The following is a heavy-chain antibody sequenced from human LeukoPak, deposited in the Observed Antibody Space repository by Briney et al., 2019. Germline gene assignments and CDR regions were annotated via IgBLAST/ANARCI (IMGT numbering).Heavy chain of an antibody. J-gene: IGHJ5*02. CDR2: IYYTGTT. V-gene: IGHV4-39*07. CDR3: ARDSGSGTFT. D-gene: IGHD3-10*01. Sequence: SETLSLTCTVSGGSFSSRNYYWAWLRQPPGKGLEWIGSIYYTGTTYYNPSLKSRVTISVDTSKNQFSLTLSSVTAADTAVYYCARDSGSGTFTWGQGTLVTVSS. CDR1: GGSFSSRNYY.